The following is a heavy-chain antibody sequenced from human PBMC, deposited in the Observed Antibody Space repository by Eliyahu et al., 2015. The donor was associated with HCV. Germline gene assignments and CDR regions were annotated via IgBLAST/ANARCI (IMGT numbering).Heavy chain of an antibody. Sequence: CAASGFTFSSYAMXWVRQGPGKGLEWVSAISGSGGXTYYADSGKGRXTIXRDNSKNTLXXQMNSLRAEDTAVYXCAKDGGGRQLVLHYYYGMDVWGQGTTXTVSS. V-gene: IGHV3-23*01. CDR3: AKDGGGRQLVLHYYYGMDV. CDR2: ISGSGGXT. D-gene: IGHD6-6*01. CDR1: GFTFSSYA. J-gene: IGHJ6*02.